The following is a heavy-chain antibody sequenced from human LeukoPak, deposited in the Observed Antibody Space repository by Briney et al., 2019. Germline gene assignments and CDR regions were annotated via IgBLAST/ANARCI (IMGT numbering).Heavy chain of an antibody. D-gene: IGHD3-22*01. V-gene: IGHV1-2*02. Sequence: ASVKVSCKASGYTFTAYYLHWVRQAPGQGLEWMGWINPNSGDTNYAQKFQGRVTMTRDTSISTAYMELSRLRSDDTAVYYCARIITVHGLLTGAFDIWGQGTMVTVSS. CDR1: GYTFTAYY. J-gene: IGHJ3*02. CDR2: INPNSGDT. CDR3: ARIITVHGLLTGAFDI.